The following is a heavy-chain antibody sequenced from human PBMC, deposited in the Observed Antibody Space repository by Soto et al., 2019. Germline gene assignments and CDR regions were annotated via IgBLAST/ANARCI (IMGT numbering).Heavy chain of an antibody. Sequence: QVQLQESGPGLVKPSETLSLTCTVSGGSISSYYWTWIRQPPGKGLEWIGFFYNSGSTHYNPSLRSRVTISVDTSKNQFSLKLRSVTAADTAVYYCASMGYHYGSGSYPLDYWGQGTLVTASS. D-gene: IGHD3-10*01. CDR2: FYNSGST. CDR1: GGSISSYY. J-gene: IGHJ4*02. CDR3: ASMGYHYGSGSYPLDY. V-gene: IGHV4-59*08.